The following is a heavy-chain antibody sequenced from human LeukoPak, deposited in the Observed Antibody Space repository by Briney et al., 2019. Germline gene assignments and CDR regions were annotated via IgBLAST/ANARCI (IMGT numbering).Heavy chain of an antibody. CDR2: IYYSGST. D-gene: IGHD6-19*01. V-gene: IGHV4-59*12. CDR1: GGSISSYY. Sequence: SETLSLTCTVSGGSISSYYWSWIRQPPGKGLEWIGYIYYSGSTHYNPSLKSRVTISVDTSKNQLSLKLSSVTAADTAVYFCARYGSGYHYFDYWGQGILVTVSS. J-gene: IGHJ4*02. CDR3: ARYGSGYHYFDY.